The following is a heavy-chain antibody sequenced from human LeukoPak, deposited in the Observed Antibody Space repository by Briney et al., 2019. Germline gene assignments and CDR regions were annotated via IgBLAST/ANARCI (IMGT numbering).Heavy chain of an antibody. J-gene: IGHJ5*02. V-gene: IGHV5-51*01. D-gene: IGHD2-15*01. CDR2: IYPGDSDT. CDR3: ARLVVVAATCWFDP. CDR1: GYSFTSYW. Sequence: HGESLKISCKGSGYSFTSYWIGWVRQMPGKGLEWMGIIYPGDSDTRYSPSFQGQVTISAGKSISTAYLQWSSLKASDTAMYYCARLVVVAATCWFDPWGQGTLVTVSS.